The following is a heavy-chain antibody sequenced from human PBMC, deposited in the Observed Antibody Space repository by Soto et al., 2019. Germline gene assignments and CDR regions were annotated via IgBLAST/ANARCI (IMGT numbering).Heavy chain of an antibody. J-gene: IGHJ5*02. Sequence: GALVKLSCKASGYTFTSYGISWVRQAPGQGLEWMGWISAYNGNTNYAQKLQGRVTMTTDTSTSTAYMELRSLRSDDTAVYYCAREGPFLGYCSGGSCYSEPQDGRFDPWGQGTLVTVSS. D-gene: IGHD2-15*01. V-gene: IGHV1-18*01. CDR1: GYTFTSYG. CDR3: AREGPFLGYCSGGSCYSEPQDGRFDP. CDR2: ISAYNGNT.